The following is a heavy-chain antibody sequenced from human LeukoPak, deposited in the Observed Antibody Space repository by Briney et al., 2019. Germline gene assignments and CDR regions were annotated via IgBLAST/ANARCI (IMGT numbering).Heavy chain of an antibody. J-gene: IGHJ4*02. V-gene: IGHV4-59*01. Sequence: SETLSLTCTVSGGSISSYYWSWIRQPPGKGLEWIGYIHYSGSTNYNPSLKSRVTISVDTSKNQFSLKLSSVTAADTAVYYCARGLSGYASSLGYWGQGTLVTVSA. D-gene: IGHD6-6*01. CDR1: GGSISSYY. CDR3: ARGLSGYASSLGY. CDR2: IHYSGST.